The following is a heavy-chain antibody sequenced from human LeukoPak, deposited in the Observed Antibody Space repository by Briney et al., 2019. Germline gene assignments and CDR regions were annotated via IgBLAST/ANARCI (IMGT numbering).Heavy chain of an antibody. Sequence: GGSLRLSCAASGFTVNSNYMSWVRQAPGKGLEWVSVLYSGGSTYYADSVKGRFTISRDNSKNTLYLQMNSLRAEDTAVYYCARGLWFFDYWGQGTLVTVSS. CDR1: GFTVNSNY. CDR3: ARGLWFFDY. CDR2: LYSGGST. V-gene: IGHV3-66*01. J-gene: IGHJ4*02. D-gene: IGHD5-18*01.